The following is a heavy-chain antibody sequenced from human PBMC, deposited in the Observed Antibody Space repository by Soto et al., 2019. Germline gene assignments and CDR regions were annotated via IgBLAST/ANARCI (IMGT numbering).Heavy chain of an antibody. Sequence: GGSLRLSCAASGFTFISYAMHWVRQAPGKGLEWVAVISYDGSNKYYADSVKGRFTISRDNSKNTLYLQMDSLRAEDTAVYYCARSKDSSGYYFGYWGQGTLVSVSS. CDR1: GFTFISYA. D-gene: IGHD3-22*01. J-gene: IGHJ4*02. V-gene: IGHV3-30-3*01. CDR2: ISYDGSNK. CDR3: ARSKDSSGYYFGY.